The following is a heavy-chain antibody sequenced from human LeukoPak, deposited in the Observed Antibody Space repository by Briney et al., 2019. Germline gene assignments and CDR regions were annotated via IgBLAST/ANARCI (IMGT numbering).Heavy chain of an antibody. CDR3: ARDPGSSWYDY. CDR2: ISYDGSNK. V-gene: IGHV3-30*03. CDR1: GFTFSNSD. J-gene: IGHJ4*02. D-gene: IGHD6-13*01. Sequence: PGGSLRLSCAASGFTFSNSDMKWVHQAPGKGLEWVAVISYDGSNKYYADSVKGRFTISRDNSKNTLYLQMNSLRAEDTAVYYCARDPGSSWYDYWGQGTLVTVSS.